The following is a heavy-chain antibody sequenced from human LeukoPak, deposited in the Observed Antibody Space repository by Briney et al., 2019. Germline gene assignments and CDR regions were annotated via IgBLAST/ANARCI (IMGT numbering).Heavy chain of an antibody. CDR2: IIPIFGTA. CDR1: GGTFSSYA. Sequence: GASVKVSCKASGGTFSSYAISWVRQAPGQGLEWMGGIIPIFGTANYAQKFQGRVTITTDGSTSTAYMELSSLRSEDTAVYYCARGRASSGYYSGYYFDYWGQGTLVTVSS. J-gene: IGHJ4*02. D-gene: IGHD3-22*01. V-gene: IGHV1-69*05. CDR3: ARGRASSGYYSGYYFDY.